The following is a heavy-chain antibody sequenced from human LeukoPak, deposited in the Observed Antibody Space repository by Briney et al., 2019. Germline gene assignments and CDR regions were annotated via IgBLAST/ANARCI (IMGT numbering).Heavy chain of an antibody. CDR2: IWYDGSNK. V-gene: IGHV3-33*01. D-gene: IGHD2-21*02. Sequence: GRSLRLSCAASGFTFSSYGMHWVRQAPGKGLEWLAVIWYDGSNKYYADSVKGRFAISRDNSKNTLYLQMNSLRAEDTAVYYCATRGIVVVTATQHWGQGTLVTVSS. J-gene: IGHJ1*01. CDR3: ATRGIVVVTATQH. CDR1: GFTFSSYG.